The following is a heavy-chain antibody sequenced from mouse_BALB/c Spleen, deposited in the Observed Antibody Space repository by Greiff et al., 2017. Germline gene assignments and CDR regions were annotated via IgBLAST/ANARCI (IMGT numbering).Heavy chain of an antibody. Sequence: EVKLMESGPGLVKPSQSLSLTCSVTGYSITSGYYWNWIRQFPGNKLEWMGYISYDGSNNYNPSLKNRISITRDTSKNQFFLKLNSVTTEDTATYYCARDDLLGAMDYWGQGTSVTVSS. CDR2: ISYDGSN. D-gene: IGHD2-1*01. J-gene: IGHJ4*01. CDR1: GYSITSGYY. CDR3: ARDDLLGAMDY. V-gene: IGHV3-6*02.